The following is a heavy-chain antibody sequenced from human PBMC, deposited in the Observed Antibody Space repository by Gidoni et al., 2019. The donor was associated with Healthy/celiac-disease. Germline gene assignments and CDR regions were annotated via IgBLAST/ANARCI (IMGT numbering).Heavy chain of an antibody. CDR3: ARVKNQLPTDSPNDAFDI. Sequence: QVQLQQWGAGLLKPSETLSLTCAVYGGSFSGYYWSWIRQPPGKGLEWIGEINHSGSTNYNPSLKSRVTISVDTSKNQFSLKLSSVTAADTAVYYCARVKNQLPTDSPNDAFDIWGQGTMVTVSS. CDR1: GGSFSGYY. CDR2: INHSGST. V-gene: IGHV4-34*01. J-gene: IGHJ3*02. D-gene: IGHD2-2*01.